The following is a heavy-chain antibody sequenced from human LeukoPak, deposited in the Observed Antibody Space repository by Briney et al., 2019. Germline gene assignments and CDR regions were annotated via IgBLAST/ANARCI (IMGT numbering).Heavy chain of an antibody. CDR1: GFTFSSYW. CDR2: IKQDGSEK. V-gene: IGHV3-7*01. J-gene: IGHJ6*03. D-gene: IGHD6-13*01. Sequence: GGSLRLSCAASGFTFSSYWMSWVRQAPGKELEWVANIKQDGSEKYYVDSVKGRFTISRDNAKNSLYLQMNSLRAEDTAVYYCARDQGSSWYSYYYYYYMDVWGKGTTVTVSS. CDR3: ARDQGSSWYSYYYYYYMDV.